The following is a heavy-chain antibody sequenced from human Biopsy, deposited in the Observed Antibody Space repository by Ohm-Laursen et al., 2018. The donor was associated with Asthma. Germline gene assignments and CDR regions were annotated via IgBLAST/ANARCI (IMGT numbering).Heavy chain of an antibody. CDR3: VRDSGRAGYNLDL. Sequence: SDTLSLTCTVSGVSIRSYYWTWIRQPPGKGLEWIGNIHYSGSTYSNPSLKSRVTISVDTSKKQISLRLSSVIAADTAVYYCVRDSGRAGYNLDLWGQGTTVTVSS. D-gene: IGHD3-10*01. CDR2: IHYSGST. CDR1: GVSIRSYY. V-gene: IGHV4-59*01. J-gene: IGHJ6*02.